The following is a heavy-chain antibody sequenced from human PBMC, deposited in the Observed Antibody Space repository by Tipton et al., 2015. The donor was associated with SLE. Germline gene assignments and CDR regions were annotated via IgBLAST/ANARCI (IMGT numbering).Heavy chain of an antibody. CDR1: GYTFTNYG. CDR2: ISPYNGNT. Sequence: QLVQSGAEVKKPGASVKVSCKASGYTFTNYGISWVRQAPGQGLEWMGWISPYNGNTKYAQKLQGRVTMTRNTSISTAYMELSSLRSEDTAVYYCARETDWYFDLWGRGTLVTVSS. V-gene: IGHV1-18*04. CDR3: ARETDWYFDL. J-gene: IGHJ2*01.